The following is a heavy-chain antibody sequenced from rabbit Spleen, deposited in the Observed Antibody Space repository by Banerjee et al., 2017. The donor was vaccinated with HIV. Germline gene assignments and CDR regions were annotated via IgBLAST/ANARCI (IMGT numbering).Heavy chain of an antibody. J-gene: IGHJ4*01. CDR3: VRGASSSGYYSL. CDR1: GFTLSSYY. V-gene: IGHV1S7*01. CDR2: IDPVFGAT. D-gene: IGHD1-1*01. Sequence: QLEESGGDLVKPEGSLKLSCTASGFTLSSYYMNWVRQAPGKGLEWIGYIDPVFGATYYAPWANGRFTISSQNAQNTLYLQLNSLTVADTATYFCVRGASSSGYYSLWGPGTLVTVS.